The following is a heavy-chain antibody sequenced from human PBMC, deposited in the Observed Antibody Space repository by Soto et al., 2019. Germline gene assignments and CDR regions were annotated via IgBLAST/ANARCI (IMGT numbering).Heavy chain of an antibody. Sequence: QVQLQESGPGLVKPSQTLSLICTVSGGSISSGGYYWSWIRQHPGKGLEWIGYIYYSGSTYYNPSLKSRVTISVDTSKNQFSLKLSSVTAADTAVYYCARERGRFVFRGMDVWGQGTTVTVSS. V-gene: IGHV4-31*03. D-gene: IGHD1-26*01. CDR3: ARERGRFVFRGMDV. CDR2: IYYSGST. CDR1: GGSISSGGYY. J-gene: IGHJ6*02.